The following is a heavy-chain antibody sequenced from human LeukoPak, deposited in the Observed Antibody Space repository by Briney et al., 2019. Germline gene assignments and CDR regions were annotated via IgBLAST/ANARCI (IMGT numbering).Heavy chain of an antibody. CDR2: ISAYNGNT. Sequence: ASVKVSCKASGYTFTSYGISWVRQAPGQGLEWMGWISAYNGNTNYAQKLQGRVTMTTDTSTSTAYMELRSLRSDDTAVYYCARRTDRLVGATFPYDYWGQGTLVTVSS. CDR3: ARRTDRLVGATFPYDY. J-gene: IGHJ4*02. V-gene: IGHV1-18*01. D-gene: IGHD1-26*01. CDR1: GYTFTSYG.